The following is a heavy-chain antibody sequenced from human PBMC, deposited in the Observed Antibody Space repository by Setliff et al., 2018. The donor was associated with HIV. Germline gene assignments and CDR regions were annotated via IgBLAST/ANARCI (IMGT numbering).Heavy chain of an antibody. CDR3: ARDGFALFGVDYHYMDV. CDR2: ISFDGSNK. CDR1: GFTFSSYG. D-gene: IGHD3-3*01. J-gene: IGHJ6*03. Sequence: GGSLRLSCAASGFTFSSYGMHWVRQAPGKGLEWVAVISFDGSNKYYADSVKGRFTISRDNSKNTLYLQMNSLRAEDTAVYYCARDGFALFGVDYHYMDVWGKGTTVTVSS. V-gene: IGHV3-30*03.